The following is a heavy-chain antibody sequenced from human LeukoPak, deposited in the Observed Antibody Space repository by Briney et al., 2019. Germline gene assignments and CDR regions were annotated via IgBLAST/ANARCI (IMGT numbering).Heavy chain of an antibody. CDR3: AGLADSVGATNYTFNV. D-gene: IGHD1-26*01. V-gene: IGHV4-61*02. CDR2: IYGSGST. Sequence: SQTLSLTCTVSGGSISGGTYYWSWIRQPAGKELEWIGRIYGSGSTNYNPSLKSRVTISLDTSKNHFSLKLSSVTAADTAVSYCAGLADSVGATNYTFNVWGQGTMVTVSS. CDR1: GGSISGGTYY. J-gene: IGHJ3*01.